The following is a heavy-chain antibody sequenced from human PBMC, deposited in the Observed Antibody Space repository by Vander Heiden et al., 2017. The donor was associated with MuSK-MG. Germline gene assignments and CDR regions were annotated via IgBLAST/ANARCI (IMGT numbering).Heavy chain of an antibody. CDR1: GFTFSSYS. Sequence: EVQLVESGGGLVKPGGPLRLSCAASGFTFSSYSMNWVRQAPGKGLEWVSSISSSRRYIDDADSVKGRFTISRDNAKNSMYMKMNSLRAEDTAVYDCAREGGASDYWVQGTLVTVYS. D-gene: IGHD1-26*01. CDR3: AREGGASDY. CDR2: ISSSRRYI. V-gene: IGHV3-21*03. J-gene: IGHJ4*02.